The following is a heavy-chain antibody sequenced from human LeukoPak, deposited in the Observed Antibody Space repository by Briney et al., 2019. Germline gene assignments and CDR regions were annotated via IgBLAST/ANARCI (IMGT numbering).Heavy chain of an antibody. Sequence: ASVKVSCKASGYTFTASYMHWVRQAPGQGLECMGWINPNSGGTNHAQKFQGKVTMTRDTSISTAYLELSNLSSDDTAVYYCARTGDGSFDYWGQGTLVTVSS. CDR3: ARTGDGSFDY. D-gene: IGHD2-15*01. V-gene: IGHV1-2*02. J-gene: IGHJ4*02. CDR1: GYTFTASY. CDR2: INPNSGGT.